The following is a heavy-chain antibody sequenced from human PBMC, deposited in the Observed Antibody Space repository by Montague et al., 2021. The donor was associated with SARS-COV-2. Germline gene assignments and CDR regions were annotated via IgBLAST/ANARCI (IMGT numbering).Heavy chain of an antibody. CDR2: ICYSGST. CDR3: ARFPTSYYYDSKAAPATPDAFVI. Sequence: SETLSLTCTVSGGSISSSSYYWGWIRQPPGKGLEWIGSICYSGSTYYNPSLKSRVTISVDTSKNHFSRKLSSVTAADTAVYYCARFPTSYYYDSKAAPATPDAFVIWGQGTIVPVSS. CDR1: GGSISSSSYY. D-gene: IGHD3-22*01. J-gene: IGHJ3*02. V-gene: IGHV4-39*01.